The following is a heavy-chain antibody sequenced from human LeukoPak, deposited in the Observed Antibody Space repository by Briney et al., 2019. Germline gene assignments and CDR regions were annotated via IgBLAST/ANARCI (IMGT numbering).Heavy chain of an antibody. D-gene: IGHD2-2*02. V-gene: IGHV3-30*02. CDR1: GFIFSNYG. CDR2: IRYDGTNK. CDR3: AKTSDQLLYSKLDY. Sequence: GGSLRLSCAASGFIFSNYGMHWVRQAPGKGLEWMAFIRYDGTNKYYADFVKGRFAISRDNSKNTLYLQMNSLRAEDTAVYYCAKTSDQLLYSKLDYWGQGTLVTVSS. J-gene: IGHJ4*02.